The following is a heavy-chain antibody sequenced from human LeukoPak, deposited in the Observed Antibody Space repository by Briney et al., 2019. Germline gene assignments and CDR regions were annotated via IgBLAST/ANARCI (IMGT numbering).Heavy chain of an antibody. CDR1: GFTFSSYA. CDR2: ISYDGSNK. CDR3: GREGEGYNILYYYYGMDV. V-gene: IGHV3-30*04. J-gene: IGHJ6*02. D-gene: IGHD5-24*01. Sequence: GGSLRLSCAASGFTFSSYAMHWVRQAPGKGLEWVAVISYDGSNKYYADSVKGRFTISRDNSKNTLYLQMNSLRAEDTAVYYCGREGEGYNILYYYYGMDVWGQGTTVTVSS.